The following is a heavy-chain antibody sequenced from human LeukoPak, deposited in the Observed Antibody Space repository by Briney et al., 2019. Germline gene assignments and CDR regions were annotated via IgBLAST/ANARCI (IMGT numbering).Heavy chain of an antibody. CDR3: AGDSSGYYYAPSYYFDY. CDR2: ISGSGGST. D-gene: IGHD3-22*01. Sequence: GGSLRLSCAASGFTFSSYAMSWVRQAPGKGLEWVSAISGSGGSTYYADSVKGRFTIARDNSKNTLYLQMNSLRAEETAVYYCAGDSSGYYYAPSYYFDYWGQGTLVTVSS. CDR1: GFTFSSYA. V-gene: IGHV3-23*01. J-gene: IGHJ4*02.